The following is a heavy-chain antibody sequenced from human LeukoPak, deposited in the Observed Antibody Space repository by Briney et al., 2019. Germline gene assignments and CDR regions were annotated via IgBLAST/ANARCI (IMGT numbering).Heavy chain of an antibody. V-gene: IGHV4-59*01. J-gene: IGHJ5*02. CDR1: CDSMSSYF. D-gene: IGHD4-17*01. CDR2: NHDSGTT. CDR3: ARSRGGFGDYGSWFDP. Sequence: PSETLSLTYTVSCDSMSSYFWSWIRQPPGKGLELIAYNHDSGTTNYNPSLKSRVTTSIDTSKNQFSLKLNSVTPADTAVYYCARSRGGFGDYGSWFDPWGQGTLVTVSS.